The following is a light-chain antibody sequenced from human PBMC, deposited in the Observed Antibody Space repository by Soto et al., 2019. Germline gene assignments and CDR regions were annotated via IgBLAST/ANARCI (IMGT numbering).Light chain of an antibody. CDR3: QQRSNWPPIT. CDR1: QSVSSSY. V-gene: IGKV3D-20*02. Sequence: ELVCPPSQGTMSLSPVEISPIYCMSLQSVSSSYLAWYPKKPGQAPRLLIYGASSRATGIPDRFSGSGSATDFTLTIRSLEPEDFAVYYCQQRSNWPPITGGNGKRREIK. CDR2: GAS. J-gene: IGKJ5*01.